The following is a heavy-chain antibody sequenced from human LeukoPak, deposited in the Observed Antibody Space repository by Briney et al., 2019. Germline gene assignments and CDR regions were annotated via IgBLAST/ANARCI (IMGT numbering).Heavy chain of an antibody. CDR1: GGSISSYY. D-gene: IGHD2-2*01. CDR3: ASGTTDVYNFDY. Sequence: SETLSLTCTVFGGSISSYYWSWIRQPPGKGLEWIGYIYYSGSTNYNPSLKSRVTISVDTSKNQFSLKLSSVTAADTAVHYCASGTTDVYNFDYWGQGTLVTVSS. V-gene: IGHV4-59*01. J-gene: IGHJ4*02. CDR2: IYYSGST.